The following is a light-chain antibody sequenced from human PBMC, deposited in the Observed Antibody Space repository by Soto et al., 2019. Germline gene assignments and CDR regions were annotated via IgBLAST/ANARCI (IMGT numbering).Light chain of an antibody. Sequence: DIQMTQSPSSLSASVGDRVTITCRASQNIDSYLNWYQQRPGKAPKLLIHDASSLQSGVQSRFSGSGSGTDFALTINSLQPEDFATIYCQQTYSPPWTFGQGTTVEIK. CDR3: QQTYSPPWT. CDR2: DAS. CDR1: QNIDSY. J-gene: IGKJ1*01. V-gene: IGKV1-39*01.